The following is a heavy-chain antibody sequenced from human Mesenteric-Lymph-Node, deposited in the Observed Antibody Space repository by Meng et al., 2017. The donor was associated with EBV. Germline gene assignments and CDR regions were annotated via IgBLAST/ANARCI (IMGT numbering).Heavy chain of an antibody. V-gene: IGHV6-1*01. CDR1: GDSVSSSSAA. D-gene: IGHD3-10*01. CDR2: TYYRSKWYN. J-gene: IGHJ4*02. Sequence: QVQLQQAGPGLVKPSQTLPLPCVISGDSVSSSSAAWTWIRQSPSRGLEWLGRTYYRSKWYNDYAVFVKSRITINPDTSKNQFSLQLNSVTPEDTAVYYCARVTLWFGELEYWGKGTLGNVSS. CDR3: ARVTLWFGELEY.